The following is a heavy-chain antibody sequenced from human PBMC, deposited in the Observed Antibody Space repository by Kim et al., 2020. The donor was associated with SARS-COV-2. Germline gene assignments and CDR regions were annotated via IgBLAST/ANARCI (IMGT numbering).Heavy chain of an antibody. Sequence: GGSLRLSCEASGFTFRNYWMSWVRQAPGKGLEWVANIKQHGYVKYYVDSVKGRFTISRDDARNSLHLQMSSLRVEDPAIYYCARDLPLGADGHWYPDLWG. CDR2: IKQHGYVK. CDR1: GFTFRNYW. D-gene: IGHD6-13*01. CDR3: ARDLPLGADGHWYPDL. J-gene: IGHJ2*01. V-gene: IGHV3-7*01.